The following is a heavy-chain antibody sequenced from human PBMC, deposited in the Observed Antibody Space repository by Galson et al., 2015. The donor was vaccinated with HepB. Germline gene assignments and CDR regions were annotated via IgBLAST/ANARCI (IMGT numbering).Heavy chain of an antibody. CDR2: IDWDDDK. V-gene: IGHV2-70*11. CDR3: ARLRGYSYGYDY. D-gene: IGHD5-18*01. Sequence: PALVKPTQTLTLTCTFSGFSLSTSRMCVSWIRQPPGKALEWLARIDWDDDKYYSTSLKTRLTISKDTSKNQVVFTMTNMDPVDTATYYCARLRGYSYGYDYWGQGTLVTVSS. J-gene: IGHJ4*02. CDR1: GFSLSTSRMC.